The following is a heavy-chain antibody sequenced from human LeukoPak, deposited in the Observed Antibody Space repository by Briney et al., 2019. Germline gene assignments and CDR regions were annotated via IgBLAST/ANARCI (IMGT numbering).Heavy chain of an antibody. J-gene: IGHJ4*02. CDR1: GFTFSSYG. V-gene: IGHV3-30*18. D-gene: IGHD6-13*01. Sequence: PGRSLRLSCAASGFTFSSYGMHWVRQAPGKGLEWVAVIWYGGSNKYYADSVKGRFTISRDNSKNTLYLQMNSLRAEDTAVYYCAKEGQQQTYFDYWGQGTLVTVSS. CDR3: AKEGQQQTYFDY. CDR2: IWYGGSNK.